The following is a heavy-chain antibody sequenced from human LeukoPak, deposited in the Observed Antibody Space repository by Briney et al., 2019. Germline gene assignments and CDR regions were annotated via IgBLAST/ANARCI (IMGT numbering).Heavy chain of an antibody. V-gene: IGHV3-15*01. Sequence: GGSLRLSCAASGFTFINAWMSWVRQAPGRGLEWVDHIRSKADDGTTECAAPVKGRFTISRDDSQNTLYLQMNSLKTEDTAVYYCMSRAYNRGWVRDVGYWGQGTLVTVSS. D-gene: IGHD6-19*01. CDR3: MSRAYNRGWVRDVGY. CDR2: IRSKADDGTT. J-gene: IGHJ4*02. CDR1: GFTFINAW.